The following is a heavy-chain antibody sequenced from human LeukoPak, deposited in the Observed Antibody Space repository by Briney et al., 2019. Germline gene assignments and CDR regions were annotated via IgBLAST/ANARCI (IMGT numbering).Heavy chain of an antibody. Sequence: PGGSLRLSCAASGLTFNYAWMNWVRRAPGKGLEWVGHIKSKADGETTNFAAPVQGRFTISRDDSKNTVYLQMNSLKTEDTAVYYCTTDSDDYYFASSESPYDFYHWAQGTLVTVSS. V-gene: IGHV3-15*01. J-gene: IGHJ5*02. CDR2: IKSKADGETT. D-gene: IGHD3-10*01. CDR3: TTDSDDYYFASSESPYDFYH. CDR1: GLTFNYAW.